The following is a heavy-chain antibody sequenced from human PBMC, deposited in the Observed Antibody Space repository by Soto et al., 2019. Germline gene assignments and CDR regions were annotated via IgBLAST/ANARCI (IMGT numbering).Heavy chain of an antibody. CDR2: VYYSGNT. D-gene: IGHD6-13*01. V-gene: IGHV4-59*01. CDR3: ARKGAAASYAHYYMDV. J-gene: IGHJ6*03. Sequence: QVQLQESGPGLVKPSETLSLTCTVSGGSISPYYWSWIRQPPGKGLEWIGHVYYSGNTNYNPSLVSRVTISVDTSRNRFSLNLTSATAADTAVYYCARKGAAASYAHYYMDVWGRGTAVTVSS. CDR1: GGSISPYY.